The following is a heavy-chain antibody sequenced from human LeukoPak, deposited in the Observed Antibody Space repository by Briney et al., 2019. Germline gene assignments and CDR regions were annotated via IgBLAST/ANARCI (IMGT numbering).Heavy chain of an antibody. Sequence: GGSLRLSCAASGFTFTNYAMSWVRQAPGKGLEWVSTISDSGSSTYYADSVKGRFTISRDNYKNTLYLQMDSLRAEDTAIYYCAKVPYSDYGSGRPPFMDVWGQGTTVAVSS. V-gene: IGHV3-23*01. D-gene: IGHD3-10*01. CDR2: ISDSGSST. J-gene: IGHJ6*02. CDR3: AKVPYSDYGSGRPPFMDV. CDR1: GFTFTNYA.